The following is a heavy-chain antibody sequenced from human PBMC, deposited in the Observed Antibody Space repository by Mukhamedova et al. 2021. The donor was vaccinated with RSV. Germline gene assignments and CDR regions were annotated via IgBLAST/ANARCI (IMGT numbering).Heavy chain of an antibody. J-gene: IGHJ4*02. Sequence: AEYMGGRFTISRDNAKNSLYLQMNSLRAEDTAVYYCARFCCSSTGQPTDYWGQGTLVTVSS. D-gene: IGHD2-2*01. CDR3: ARFCCSSTGQPTDY. V-gene: IGHV3-11*06.